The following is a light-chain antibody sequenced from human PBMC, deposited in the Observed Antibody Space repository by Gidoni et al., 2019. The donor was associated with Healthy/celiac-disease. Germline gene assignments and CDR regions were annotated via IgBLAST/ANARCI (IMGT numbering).Light chain of an antibody. CDR3: QQYGSSPGWT. V-gene: IGKV3-20*01. J-gene: IGKJ1*01. Sequence: IVLTQSPGTLSLSPGERATLSCRASQSVSSSDLAWYQQKPGQAPRLLIYGASSRATGIPDRFSGSGSGTDFTLTISRLEPEDFAVYYCQQYGSSPGWTFGQGTKVEIK. CDR1: QSVSSSD. CDR2: GAS.